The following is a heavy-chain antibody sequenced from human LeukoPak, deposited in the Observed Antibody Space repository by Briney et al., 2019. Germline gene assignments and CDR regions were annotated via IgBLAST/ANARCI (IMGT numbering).Heavy chain of an antibody. CDR2: ISYDGSNK. CDR3: AKDGYGGGYDIYFDY. V-gene: IGHV3-30*18. CDR1: GFTFSSYG. J-gene: IGHJ4*02. D-gene: IGHD5-12*01. Sequence: GRSLRLSCAASGFTFSSYGMHWVRQDPGKGLEWVAVISYDGSNKYYADSVKGRFTISRDNSKNTLYLQMTSLRAEDTAVYYCAKDGYGGGYDIYFDYWGQGTLVTVSS.